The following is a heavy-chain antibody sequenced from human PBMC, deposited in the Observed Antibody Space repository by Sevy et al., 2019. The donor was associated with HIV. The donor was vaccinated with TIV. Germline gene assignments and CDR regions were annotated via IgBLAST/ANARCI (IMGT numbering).Heavy chain of an antibody. CDR1: GFTFSSYG. CDR3: ATLGIAVAGAFP. Sequence: GGSLRLSCAASGFTFSSYGMHWVRQAPGKGLEWVAFIGYDGSNNYYADSVEGRFTISRDNSKNTLYLQMNSLTAEDTAVYYCATLGIAVAGAFPWGQGTLVTVSS. CDR2: IGYDGSNN. J-gene: IGHJ5*02. V-gene: IGHV3-30*02. D-gene: IGHD6-19*01.